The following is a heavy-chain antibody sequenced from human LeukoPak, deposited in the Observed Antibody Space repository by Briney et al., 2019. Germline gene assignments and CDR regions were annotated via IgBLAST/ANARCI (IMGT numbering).Heavy chain of an antibody. Sequence: SETLSLTCTVSGGSISSYYWSWIRQPPGKGLEWIAYIYYRGSTNYNPSLKSRVTISVDTSKNQFSLKLSSVTAADTAVYYCARNGVTAGARNYYYYMDVWGKGTTVTVSS. CDR1: GGSISSYY. J-gene: IGHJ6*03. D-gene: IGHD2-21*02. CDR2: IYYRGST. CDR3: ARNGVTAGARNYYYYMDV. V-gene: IGHV4-59*08.